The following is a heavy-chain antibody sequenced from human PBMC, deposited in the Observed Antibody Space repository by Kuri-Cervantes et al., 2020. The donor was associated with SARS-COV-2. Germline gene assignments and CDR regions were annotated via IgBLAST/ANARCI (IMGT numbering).Heavy chain of an antibody. CDR3: AKERAGTTFSAFDI. Sequence: GESLKISCAASGFTFSSYAMHWVRQAPGKGLEYVSAISSNGGSTYYADSVKGRFTISRDNSKNTLYLQMGSLRSDDTAVYYCAKERAGTTFSAFDIWGQGTMVTVSS. V-gene: IGHV3-64*02. J-gene: IGHJ3*02. D-gene: IGHD1-1*01. CDR2: ISSNGGST. CDR1: GFTFSSYA.